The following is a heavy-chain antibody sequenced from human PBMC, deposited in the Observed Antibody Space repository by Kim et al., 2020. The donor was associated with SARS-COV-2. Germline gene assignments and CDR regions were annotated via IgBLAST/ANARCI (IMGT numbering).Heavy chain of an antibody. V-gene: IGHV4-31*02. J-gene: IGHJ3*02. Sequence: GSTTSNPAPKRCVTRSVDTAKNEFALKMSSVTAADTAVYYCARETTGTFDIWGQGTMVTVSS. CDR2: GST. CDR3: ARETTGTFDI. D-gene: IGHD1-1*01.